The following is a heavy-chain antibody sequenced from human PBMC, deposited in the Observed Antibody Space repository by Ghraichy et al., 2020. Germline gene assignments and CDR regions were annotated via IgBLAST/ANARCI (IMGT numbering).Heavy chain of an antibody. Sequence: GGSLRLSCSVSGFTFRNYAMNWVRQAPGKGLEWVSTISSTGSFKHYADPVKGRFIISRDDANNSMSLQMNSLRVEDTAVYFCVREMRKVGTDWGQGTLVFVAS. CDR1: GFTFRNYA. V-gene: IGHV3-21*01. CDR2: ISSTGSFK. D-gene: IGHD1-14*01. J-gene: IGHJ4*02. CDR3: VREMRKVGTD.